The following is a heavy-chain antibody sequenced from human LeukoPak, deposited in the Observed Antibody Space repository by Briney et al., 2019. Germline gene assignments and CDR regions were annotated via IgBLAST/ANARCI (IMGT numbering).Heavy chain of an antibody. CDR1: GFTFSSYQ. D-gene: IGHD1-20*01. J-gene: IGHJ6*03. Sequence: GGSLRLPCAASGFTFSSYQMSWVRQAPGKGLEWVANIKQDGSEKYYVDSVKGRFTISRDNAKNSLYLQMNSLRAEDTAVYYCARDNGYDSNYYYYDMDVWGKGTTVTVSS. CDR2: IKQDGSEK. CDR3: ARDNGYDSNYYYYDMDV. V-gene: IGHV3-7*01.